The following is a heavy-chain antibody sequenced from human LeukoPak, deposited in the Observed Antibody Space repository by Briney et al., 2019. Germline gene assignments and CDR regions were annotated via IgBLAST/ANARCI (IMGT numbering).Heavy chain of an antibody. Sequence: SGPTQVKPTQTLTLTCTFSGFSLSTSGVGVGWLRQPPGKALEWLALIYWDDDKRYSPSLKSRLTITKETSKNQLVLTMTNMDPEDSATYDCALLARPYDTSGYPRIFDYWGQGTLVTVSS. CDR3: ALLARPYDTSGYPRIFDY. CDR2: IYWDDDK. D-gene: IGHD3-22*01. V-gene: IGHV2-5*02. J-gene: IGHJ4*02. CDR1: GFSLSTSGVG.